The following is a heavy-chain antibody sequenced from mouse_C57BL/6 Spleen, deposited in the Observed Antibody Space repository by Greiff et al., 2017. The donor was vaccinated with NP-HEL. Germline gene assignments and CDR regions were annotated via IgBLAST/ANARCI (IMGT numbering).Heavy chain of an antibody. D-gene: IGHD1-1*01. CDR3: ARNYCSSLFDY. CDR2: ISSGSSTI. V-gene: IGHV5-17*01. J-gene: IGHJ2*01. Sequence: EVKLMESGGGLVKPGGSLKLSCAASGFTFSDYGMHWVRQAPEKGLEWVAYISSGSSTIYYEDTVKGRFTISRDNAKNTLFLQMTSLRSEDTAMYYCARNYCSSLFDYWGQGTTLTVSS. CDR1: GFTFSDYG.